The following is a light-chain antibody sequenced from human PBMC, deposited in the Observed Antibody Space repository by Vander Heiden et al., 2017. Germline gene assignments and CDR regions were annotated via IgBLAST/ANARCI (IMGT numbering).Light chain of an antibody. CDR1: SSNIGAGYD. CDR2: GNS. V-gene: IGLV1-40*01. J-gene: IGLJ1*01. CDR3: QSYDSSLSGSRV. Sequence: QSVLTQPPSVSGPPGQRVTIPCTGSSSNIGAGYDVHWYQQLPGTAPKLLIYGNSNRPSGVPDRLSGSKSGTSASLAITRLQAEDEADYYCQSYDSSLSGSRVFGTGTKVTVL.